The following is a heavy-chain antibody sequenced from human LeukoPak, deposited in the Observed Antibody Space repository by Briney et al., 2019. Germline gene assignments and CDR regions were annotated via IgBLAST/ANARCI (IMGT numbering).Heavy chain of an antibody. V-gene: IGHV3-48*03. J-gene: IGHJ4*02. Sequence: GGSLRLSCAASGFTFSSYEMNWVRQAPGKGLEWVSYISSSGSTIYYADSVKGRFTISRDNAKNSLYLQMNSLRAEDTAVYYCARVGCSGYDDGDDYWGQGTLVTVSS. D-gene: IGHD5-12*01. CDR1: GFTFSSYE. CDR3: ARVGCSGYDDGDDY. CDR2: ISSSGSTI.